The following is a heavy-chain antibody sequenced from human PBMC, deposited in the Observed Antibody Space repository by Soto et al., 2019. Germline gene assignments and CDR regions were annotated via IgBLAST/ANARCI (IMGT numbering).Heavy chain of an antibody. CDR2: ISSSSSTI. CDR3: ARDPADPYYYYYYGMDV. J-gene: IGHJ6*02. CDR1: GFPFSSYS. Sequence: GGSLTLSCAACGFPFSSYSMNWVRQAPGKGLEWVSYISSSSSTIYYADSVKGRFTISRDNAKNSLYLQMNSLRAEDTAVYYCARDPADPYYYYYYGMDVWGQGT. V-gene: IGHV3-48*01.